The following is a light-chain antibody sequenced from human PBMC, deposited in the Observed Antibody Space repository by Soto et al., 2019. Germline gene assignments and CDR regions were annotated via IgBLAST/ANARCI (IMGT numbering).Light chain of an antibody. CDR2: KAS. J-gene: IGKJ1*01. CDR3: QHYNSYSEE. CDR1: QTISSW. Sequence: DIQMTQSPSTLSGSVGDRVTITCRASQTISSWLAWYQQKPGKAPKLLIYKASTLKSGVPSRFSGSGSVTEFTLTISSLQPDDFATYYCQHYNSYSEEFGQGTKVELK. V-gene: IGKV1-5*03.